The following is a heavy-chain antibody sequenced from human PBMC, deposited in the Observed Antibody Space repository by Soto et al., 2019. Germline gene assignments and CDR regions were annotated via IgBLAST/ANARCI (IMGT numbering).Heavy chain of an antibody. V-gene: IGHV5-51*01. Sequence: GESLNISCKGSGYSFTSYWIGWVRQMPGKGLEWMGIIYPGDSDTRYSPSFQGQVTISADKSISTAYLQWSSLKASDTAMYYCARNYYGSGSYYNPTIYYYYGMDVWGQGTTVTVSS. CDR2: IYPGDSDT. CDR3: ARNYYGSGSYYNPTIYYYYGMDV. CDR1: GYSFTSYW. D-gene: IGHD3-10*01. J-gene: IGHJ6*02.